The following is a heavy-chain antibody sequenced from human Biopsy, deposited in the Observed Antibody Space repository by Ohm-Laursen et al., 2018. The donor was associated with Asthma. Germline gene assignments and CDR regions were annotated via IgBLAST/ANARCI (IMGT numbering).Heavy chain of an antibody. J-gene: IGHJ4*02. Sequence: VKISCKSLGGAFNTYVIGRVRQAPGQGLEWMGGINSVFGTTTYPQKFQDRVTITADDSTSTVYMELSSLRSEDTAVYYCARKAGSCISRTCYSLDFWGQGTLVTVSS. D-gene: IGHD2-2*01. CDR1: GGAFNTYV. CDR3: ARKAGSCISRTCYSLDF. V-gene: IGHV1-69*13. CDR2: INSVFGTT.